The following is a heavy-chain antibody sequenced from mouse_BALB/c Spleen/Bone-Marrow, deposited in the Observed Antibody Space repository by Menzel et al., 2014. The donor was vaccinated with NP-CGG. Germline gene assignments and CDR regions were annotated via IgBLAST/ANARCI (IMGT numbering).Heavy chain of an antibody. Sequence: EVQLQESGPGLVKPSQSLSLTCSVTGYSITSAYYWNWIRQVPGNKLEWMGYISFDGSNYYNPSLKNRISITRDTSKSQFFLRLNSVTTEDTATYYCARGGYGSSYDAMDYWGQGTSVTVSS. CDR3: ARGGYGSSYDAMDY. J-gene: IGHJ4*01. CDR2: ISFDGSN. V-gene: IGHV3-6*02. CDR1: GYSITSAYY. D-gene: IGHD1-1*01.